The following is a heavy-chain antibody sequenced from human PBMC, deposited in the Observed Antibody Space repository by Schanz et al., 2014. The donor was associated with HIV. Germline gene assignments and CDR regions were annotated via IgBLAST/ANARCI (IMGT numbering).Heavy chain of an antibody. CDR2: ISYDGSNK. Sequence: VQLLESGGGLVQPGGSLRLSCAASGFTFSSYGMHWVRQAPGKGLEWVAVISYDGSNKYYADSVKGRFTISRDNSKNTQYLKMNSLRAEDTAIYYCARSPDWAGTDAFDIWGQGTMVTVSS. CDR1: GFTFSSYG. CDR3: ARSPDWAGTDAFDI. J-gene: IGHJ3*02. D-gene: IGHD6-19*01. V-gene: IGHV3-33*05.